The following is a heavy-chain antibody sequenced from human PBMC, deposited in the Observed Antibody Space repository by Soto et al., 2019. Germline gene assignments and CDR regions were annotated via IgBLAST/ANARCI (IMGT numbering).Heavy chain of an antibody. J-gene: IGHJ6*02. CDR1: GYSFTSYW. Sequence: GESLKISCKGSGYSFTSYWIGWVRQMPGKGLEWMGIIYPGDSDTRYSPSFQGQVTISADKSISTAYLQWSSLKASDTAMYYCARSIPIFDYYYYYGMDVWGQGTTVTVSS. V-gene: IGHV5-51*01. D-gene: IGHD3-9*01. CDR2: IYPGDSDT. CDR3: ARSIPIFDYYYYYGMDV.